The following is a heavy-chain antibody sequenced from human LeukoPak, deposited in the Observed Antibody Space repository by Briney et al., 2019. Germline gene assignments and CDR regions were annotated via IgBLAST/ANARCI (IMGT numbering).Heavy chain of an antibody. CDR1: GFSLSNYI. Sequence: GGSLRLSCVASGFSLSNYIMSWVRQAPGKGLEWVSTVSSGGSYTYYADSVKGRFTISRDSSKNTVYLEVNSLRAEDTAVYYCAKHRGSSGADARPAEYWGQGTLVTVSS. J-gene: IGHJ4*02. V-gene: IGHV3-23*01. CDR3: AKHRGSSGADARPAEY. D-gene: IGHD5-12*01. CDR2: VSSGGSYT.